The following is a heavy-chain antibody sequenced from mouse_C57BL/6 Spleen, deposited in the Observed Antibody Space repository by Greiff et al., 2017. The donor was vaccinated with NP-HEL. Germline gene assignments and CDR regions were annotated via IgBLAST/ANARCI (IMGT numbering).Heavy chain of an antibody. CDR3: ARGEFGYFDV. V-gene: IGHV1-42*01. Sequence: VQLQQSGPELVKPGASVKISCKASGYSFTGYYMNWVKQSPEKSLEWIGEINPSTGGTTYNQKFKAKATLTVDKSSSTAYMQLKSLTSEDSAVYYCARGEFGYFDVWGTGTTVTVSS. CDR1: GYSFTGYY. CDR2: INPSTGGT. J-gene: IGHJ1*03.